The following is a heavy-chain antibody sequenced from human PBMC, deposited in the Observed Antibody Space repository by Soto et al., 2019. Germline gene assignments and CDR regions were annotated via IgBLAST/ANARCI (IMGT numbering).Heavy chain of an antibody. CDR3: ASTVTTEYYFDY. V-gene: IGHV1-3*01. CDR2: INAGNGNT. D-gene: IGHD4-17*01. J-gene: IGHJ4*02. Sequence: ASVKVSCKASGYTFTSYAMNWVRQAPGQRLEWMGWINAGNGNTKYSQKFQGRVTITADKSTSTAYMELSSLRSEDTAVYYCASTVTTEYYFDYWGQGTLVTVSS. CDR1: GYTFTSYA.